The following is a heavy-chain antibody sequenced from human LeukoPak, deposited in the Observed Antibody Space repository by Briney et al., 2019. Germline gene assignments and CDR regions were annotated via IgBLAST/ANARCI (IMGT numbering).Heavy chain of an antibody. CDR3: AGPREYSSSWYEPPDDAFDI. Sequence: GASVKVSCKASGYTFTGYYMHWVRQAPGQGLEWMGWINPNSGGTNYAQKFQGRVTMTRDTSISTAYMELSRLRSDDTAVYYCAGPREYSSSWYEPPDDAFDIWGQGTMVTVSS. V-gene: IGHV1-2*02. CDR1: GYTFTGYY. D-gene: IGHD6-13*01. CDR2: INPNSGGT. J-gene: IGHJ3*02.